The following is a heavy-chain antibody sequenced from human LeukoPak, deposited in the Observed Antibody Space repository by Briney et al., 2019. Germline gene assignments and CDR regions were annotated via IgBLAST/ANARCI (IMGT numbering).Heavy chain of an antibody. CDR3: AKAVGATICDY. D-gene: IGHD1-26*01. V-gene: IGHV3-30*18. CDR2: ISYGGSNK. Sequence: GGSLRLSCAASGFTFSSYGMHWVRQAPGKGLEWVAVISYGGSNKYYADSVKGRFTNYRDNSKNTLYLQMDSLSVEDTAVYYCAKAVGATICDYWGQGTLVTVSS. J-gene: IGHJ4*02. CDR1: GFTFSSYG.